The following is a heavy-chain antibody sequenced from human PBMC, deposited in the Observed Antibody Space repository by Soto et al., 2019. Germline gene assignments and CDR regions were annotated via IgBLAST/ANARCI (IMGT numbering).Heavy chain of an antibody. CDR3: ATHPVRVVGAPRVSYN. CDR1: GFTFTSYA. D-gene: IGHD2-15*01. J-gene: IGHJ4*01. CDR2: ISGSGGST. Sequence: PGGSLRLSCASFGFTFTSYAMIWVRQPPGKGLEWVSAISGSGGSTYYADSVKGRFTISRDNLKNTLSLQMNSLRADDTAVYYCATHPVRVVGAPRVSYNWGYGTLVTVSS. V-gene: IGHV3-23*01.